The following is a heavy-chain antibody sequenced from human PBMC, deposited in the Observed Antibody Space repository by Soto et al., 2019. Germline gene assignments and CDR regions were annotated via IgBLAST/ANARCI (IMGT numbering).Heavy chain of an antibody. D-gene: IGHD1-7*01. V-gene: IGHV4-30-4*01. J-gene: IGHJ5*02. CDR3: ARGSGITRTTKDWFDP. CDR2: MYSSGTT. Sequence: PSETLSLTCTVSGGFIISGDYYWSWIRQSPGKGLEWIGYMYSSGTTYYNPSLKSRVTISIDASKNQFYLRLSSVTAADTAVYYCARGSGITRTTKDWFDPWGQGTLVTVSS. CDR1: GGFIISGDYY.